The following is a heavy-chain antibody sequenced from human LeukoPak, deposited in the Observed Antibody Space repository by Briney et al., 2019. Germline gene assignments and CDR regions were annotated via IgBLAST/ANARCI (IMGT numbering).Heavy chain of an antibody. CDR1: GYTFTSYG. D-gene: IGHD5-12*01. Sequence: ASVKVSCKASGYTFTSYGISWVRQAPGQGLEWMGWISAYNGNTNYAQKLQGRVTTTTDTSTSPAYMELRSLRSDDTAVYYCAREYGGGGYSGYDIYYFDYWGQGTLVTVSS. CDR2: ISAYNGNT. V-gene: IGHV1-18*01. CDR3: AREYGGGGYSGYDIYYFDY. J-gene: IGHJ4*02.